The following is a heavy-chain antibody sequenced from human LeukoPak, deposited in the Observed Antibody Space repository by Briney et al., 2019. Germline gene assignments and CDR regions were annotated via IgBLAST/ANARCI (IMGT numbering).Heavy chain of an antibody. CDR1: GYTFTSYG. V-gene: IGHV1-18*01. Sequence: ASVKGSCKASGYTFTSYGISWVRQAPGQGLEWMGWISAYNGNTNYAQKLQGRVTMTTDTSTSTAYMELRSLRSDDTAVYYCARDLDIVVVPAAHYYYMDVWGKGTTVTVSS. CDR2: ISAYNGNT. J-gene: IGHJ6*03. CDR3: ARDLDIVVVPAAHYYYMDV. D-gene: IGHD2-2*03.